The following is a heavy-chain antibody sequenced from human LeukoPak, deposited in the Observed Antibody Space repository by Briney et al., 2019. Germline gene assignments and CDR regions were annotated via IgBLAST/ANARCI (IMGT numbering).Heavy chain of an antibody. Sequence: SETLSLTCTVSGFSVSSVYYWGWIRQPPGKGLEWIGSIYRSGSTYYNPSLKSRVTISVDTSKNQFSLKLSSVTAADTAVYYCARGGHSDFDFWGQGTLVTVSS. D-gene: IGHD2-21*01. CDR2: IYRSGST. J-gene: IGHJ4*02. CDR1: GFSVSSVYY. V-gene: IGHV4-38-2*02. CDR3: ARGGHSDFDF.